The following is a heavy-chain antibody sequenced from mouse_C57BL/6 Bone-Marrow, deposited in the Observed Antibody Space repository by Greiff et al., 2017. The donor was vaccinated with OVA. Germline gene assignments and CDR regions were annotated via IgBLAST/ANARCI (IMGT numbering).Heavy chain of an antibody. V-gene: IGHV5-4*01. CDR2: ISDGGSYT. CDR1: GFTFSSYA. D-gene: IGHD3-2*02. Sequence: EVQVVESGGGLVKPGGSLKLSCAASGFTFSSYAMSWVRQTPEKRLEWVATISDGGSYTYYPDNVKGRFTISRDNAKNNLYLQMSHLKSEDTAMYYCAREGQLRLLAYWGQGTLVTVSA. J-gene: IGHJ3*01. CDR3: AREGQLRLLAY.